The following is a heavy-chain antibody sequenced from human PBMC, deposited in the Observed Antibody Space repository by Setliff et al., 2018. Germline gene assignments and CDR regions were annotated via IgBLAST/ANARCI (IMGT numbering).Heavy chain of an antibody. J-gene: IGHJ4*02. CDR1: GGSVRGYY. V-gene: IGHV4-59*08. Sequence: SETLSLTCTVSGGSVRGYYWSWIRQPPGKGLEWIGYMYYSGDTNYNPSLKSRLTITIDTSKSQFSLKLSSVTAADTAVYYCARHATYYYGSGNLPFDSWGQGTRVTVSS. CDR2: MYYSGDT. D-gene: IGHD3-10*01. CDR3: ARHATYYYGSGNLPFDS.